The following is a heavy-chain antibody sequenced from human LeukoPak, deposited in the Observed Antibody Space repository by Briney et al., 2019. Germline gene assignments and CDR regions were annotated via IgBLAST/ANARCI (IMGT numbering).Heavy chain of an antibody. CDR3: VRGTGY. V-gene: IGHV3-64D*06. Sequence: GGSLRLSCSVSGFTFSTYVMRWVRQAPGKGLEYVSAISSNGDNTYYADSVKGRFTISRDNSKNTLYLQMSSLRADDTAVYYCVRGTGYWGQGTLVTVSS. CDR1: GFTFSTYV. J-gene: IGHJ4*02. CDR2: ISSNGDNT.